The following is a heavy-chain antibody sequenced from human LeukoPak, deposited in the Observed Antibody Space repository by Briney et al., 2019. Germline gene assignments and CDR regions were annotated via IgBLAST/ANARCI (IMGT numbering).Heavy chain of an antibody. CDR3: ARDLRPANL. J-gene: IGHJ4*02. D-gene: IGHD1-7*01. Sequence: ASVKVSFKASGYTFTEHFIHWVRQAPGQGLQYMGWIHPASANTVYAQMFHGRVTLTRDTPVTTTYMELSGLRSDDTAVYYCARDLRPANLWGQGTLVTVCS. V-gene: IGHV1-2*02. CDR1: GYTFTEHF. CDR2: IHPASANT.